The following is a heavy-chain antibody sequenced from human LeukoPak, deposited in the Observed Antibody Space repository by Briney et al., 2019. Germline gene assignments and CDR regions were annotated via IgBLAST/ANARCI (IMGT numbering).Heavy chain of an antibody. CDR3: AKDSSASY. CDR2: IKQDGSEK. J-gene: IGHJ4*02. Sequence: GGSLRLSCEASGFTFSTSWMSWVRQAPGKGLEWVANIKQDGSEKYYVDSVKGRFTISRDNAKNSLYLQMNSLRAEDTAVYYCAKDSSASYWGQGTLVTVSS. V-gene: IGHV3-7*04. CDR1: GFTFSTSW. D-gene: IGHD3-10*01.